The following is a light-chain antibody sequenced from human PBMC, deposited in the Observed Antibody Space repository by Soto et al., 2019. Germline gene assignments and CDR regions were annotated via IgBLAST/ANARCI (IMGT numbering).Light chain of an antibody. J-gene: IGLJ7*01. CDR2: SDD. V-gene: IGLV1-44*01. CDR1: SSNIGSKT. Sequence: QSVLTQPPSASGTPGQRVTISCSGSSSNIGSKTVNWYQQLPGMAPKLLMYSDDQRPSGVPDRFSGSKSGTSASLAISGLQSEDEADYYCATWDDSLNGLFGGGTQLTVL. CDR3: ATWDDSLNGL.